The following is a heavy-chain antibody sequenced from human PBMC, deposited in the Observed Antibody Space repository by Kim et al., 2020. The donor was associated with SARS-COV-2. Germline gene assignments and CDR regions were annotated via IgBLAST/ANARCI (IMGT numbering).Heavy chain of an antibody. CDR2: IHHSGST. V-gene: IGHV4-4*02. D-gene: IGHD3-22*01. Sequence: SETLSLTCAVSGGSVNSNSWWSWVRQPPGRGLEWIGEIHHSGSTNFHPSLKSRVTISLDKSKNQFSLQLSSVTAADTAVYYCATQRWGVDTSCYDYWGQGILVTVSS. CDR3: ATQRWGVDTSCYDY. J-gene: IGHJ4*02. CDR1: GGSVNSNSW.